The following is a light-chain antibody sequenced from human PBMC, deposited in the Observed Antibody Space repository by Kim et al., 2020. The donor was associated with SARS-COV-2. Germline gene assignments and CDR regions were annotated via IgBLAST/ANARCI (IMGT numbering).Light chain of an antibody. CDR2: DAS. CDR3: QQRSNWPPLT. Sequence: SPVERATWSCRASQRVSSYLAWYQQKPGQAPRLLSYDASNRATGIPARFSGSGSGTDFTLTISSLEPEDFAVYYCQQRSNWPPLTFGGGTKVDIK. CDR1: QRVSSY. V-gene: IGKV3-11*01. J-gene: IGKJ4*01.